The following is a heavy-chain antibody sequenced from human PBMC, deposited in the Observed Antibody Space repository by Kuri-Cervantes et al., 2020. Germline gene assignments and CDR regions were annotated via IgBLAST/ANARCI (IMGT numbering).Heavy chain of an antibody. V-gene: IGHV3-23*01. CDR2: ISGSGGST. CDR1: GFTFSSYA. Sequence: LSLTCAASGFTFSSYAMSWVRQAPGKGLEWVSAISGSGGSTYYADSVKGRFTISRDNSKNTLYLQMNSLRAEDTAVYYCAKDGYGDYGFYYYYGMDVWGQGTTVTVSS. D-gene: IGHD4-17*01. J-gene: IGHJ6*02. CDR3: AKDGYGDYGFYYYYGMDV.